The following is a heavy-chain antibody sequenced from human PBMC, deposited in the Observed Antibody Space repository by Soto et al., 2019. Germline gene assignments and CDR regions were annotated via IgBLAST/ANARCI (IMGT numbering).Heavy chain of an antibody. J-gene: IGHJ6*02. Sequence: SETLSLTCAVYGGSFSAYYWSWVRQPPGKGLEWIGEIIHSESTKYNPSLKSRVTISVDTSKNQCSLKLSSVTAADTAVYYCARQRPTDGRWEFANYYGMDVWGQGTPVTVSS. CDR2: IIHSEST. CDR1: GGSFSAYY. CDR3: ARQRPTDGRWEFANYYGMDV. V-gene: IGHV4-34*12. D-gene: IGHD1-26*01.